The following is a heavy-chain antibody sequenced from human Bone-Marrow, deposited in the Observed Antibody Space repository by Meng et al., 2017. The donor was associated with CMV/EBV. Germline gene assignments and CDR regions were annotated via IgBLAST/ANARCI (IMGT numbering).Heavy chain of an antibody. CDR3: ARAQTDGYSSFDY. D-gene: IGHD5-24*01. CDR2: IYSGGYT. J-gene: IGHJ4*02. CDR1: GFTVSNNY. Sequence: ETLSLTCAASGFTVSNNYMSWVRQAPGKGLEWVSVIYSGGYTYYADSVKGRFTISRDNSKNTLYLQMNSLRAEDTAVYYCARAQTDGYSSFDYWGQGTLVTVSS. V-gene: IGHV3-53*01.